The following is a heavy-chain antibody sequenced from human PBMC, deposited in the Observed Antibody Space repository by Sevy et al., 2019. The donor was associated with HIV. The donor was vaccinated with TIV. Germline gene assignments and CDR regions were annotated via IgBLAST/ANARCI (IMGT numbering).Heavy chain of an antibody. CDR2: IGAYNGNR. CDR3: ARVPTYYYGSATYFKS. V-gene: IGHV1-18*01. CDR1: GYSFASEG. D-gene: IGHD3-10*01. J-gene: IGHJ4*02. Sequence: ASVKVSCKASGYSFASEGISWVRQAPGQGLEWMGWIGAYNGNRNSAQKFQARVTMTIDTSTSTAYMELRSLKSDDTAVYYCARVPTYYYGSATYFKSWGQGTLVTVSS.